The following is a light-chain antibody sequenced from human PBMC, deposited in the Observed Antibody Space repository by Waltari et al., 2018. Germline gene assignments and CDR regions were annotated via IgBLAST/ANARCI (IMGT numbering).Light chain of an antibody. CDR3: SSYTSSSSL. Sequence: QSALTQPASVSGSPGQSITISCTGSSSDVGDYNYFSWYQQHPAKAPRRMIYEVNNRASGVAARFSGSKSGNTASLTISGLQAEDEADYYCSSYTSSSSLFGGGTKLTVL. J-gene: IGLJ2*01. CDR2: EVN. CDR1: SSDVGDYNY. V-gene: IGLV2-14*01.